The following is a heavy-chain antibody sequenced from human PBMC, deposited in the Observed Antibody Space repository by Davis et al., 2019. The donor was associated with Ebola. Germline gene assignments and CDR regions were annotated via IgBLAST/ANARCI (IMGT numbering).Heavy chain of an antibody. D-gene: IGHD3-3*01. CDR3: AKEQYDFWSGYYPTFFDY. CDR2: ISGSGGST. CDR1: GFTFSSYA. J-gene: IGHJ4*02. V-gene: IGHV3-23*01. Sequence: GGSLRLSCAASGFTFSSYAMSWVRQAPGKGLEWVPAISGSGGSTYYADSVKGRFTISRDNSKNTLYLQMNSLRAEDTAVYYCAKEQYDFWSGYYPTFFDYWGQGTLVTVSS.